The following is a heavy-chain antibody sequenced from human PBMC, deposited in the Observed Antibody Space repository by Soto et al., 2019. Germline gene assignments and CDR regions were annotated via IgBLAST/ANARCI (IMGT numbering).Heavy chain of an antibody. Sequence: PGGSVRLSCAASGFTFSSYAMSWVRQAPGKGLEWDSAIRGSGGSTYYGGSVKGRFTISRDNSKNTPYLQMNSLRAEDTDVYYCVSGSGSYYNGETPNYSYSYGMDVWGQGTTVTVSS. CDR2: IRGSGGST. CDR1: GFTFSSYA. D-gene: IGHD3-10*01. CDR3: VSGSGSYYNGETPNYSYSYGMDV. V-gene: IGHV3-23*01. J-gene: IGHJ6*02.